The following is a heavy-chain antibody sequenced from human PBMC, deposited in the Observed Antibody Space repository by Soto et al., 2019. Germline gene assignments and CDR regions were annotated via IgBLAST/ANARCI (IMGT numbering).Heavy chain of an antibody. CDR2: IIPIFGTA. CDR3: ARGVGYCSSTSCPWDYYGMDV. V-gene: IGHV1-69*13. CDR1: GGTFSSYA. D-gene: IGHD2-2*01. Sequence: SVKVSCKASGGTFSSYAISWVRQAPGQGLEWMGGIIPIFGTANYAQKFQGRVTITADESTSTAYMELSSLRSEDTAVYYCARGVGYCSSTSCPWDYYGMDVWGQGTTVTVSS. J-gene: IGHJ6*02.